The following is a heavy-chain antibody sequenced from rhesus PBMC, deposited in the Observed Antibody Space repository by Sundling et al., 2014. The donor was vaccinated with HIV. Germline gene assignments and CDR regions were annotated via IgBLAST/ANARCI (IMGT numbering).Heavy chain of an antibody. Sequence: EVQLVESGGGLAKPGGSLRLSCAASGFTFSNFAMHWVRQAPGKGLEWVSTISSGGSTYYVDSVKGRFTISRDNSKNTLSLQMNSLRAEDTALYYCAKVGIQYLDYYYFDYWGQGVLVTVSS. CDR1: GFTFSNFA. CDR2: ISSGGST. V-gene: IGHV3-103*01. CDR3: AKVGIQYLDYYYFDY. D-gene: IGHD3-3*01. J-gene: IGHJ4*01.